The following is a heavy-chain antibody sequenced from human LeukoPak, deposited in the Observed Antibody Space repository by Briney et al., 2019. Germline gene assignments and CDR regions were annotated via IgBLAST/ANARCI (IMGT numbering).Heavy chain of an antibody. V-gene: IGHV3-23*01. CDR3: ARPKGIAAAGTYNWFDP. CDR2: ISGSGGST. Sequence: GGSLRLSCAASGFTFSSYAMSWVRQAPGKGLEWVSAISGSGGSTYYADSVKGRFTISRDNSKNTLYLQMNSLRAEDTAVYYCARPKGIAAAGTYNWFDPWGQGTLVTVSS. D-gene: IGHD6-13*01. CDR1: GFTFSSYA. J-gene: IGHJ5*02.